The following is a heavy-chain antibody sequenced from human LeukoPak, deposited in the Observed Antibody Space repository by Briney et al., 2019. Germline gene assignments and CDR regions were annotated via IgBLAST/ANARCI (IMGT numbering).Heavy chain of an antibody. CDR3: TTDLYDRPNHY. D-gene: IGHD3-22*01. CDR1: GSTFSNAW. V-gene: IGHV3-15*01. CDR2: IKRKTDGGTT. J-gene: IGHJ4*02. Sequence: VKPGGSLRLSCAASGSTFSNAWMSWVRQAPGKGLEWVGRIKRKTDGGTTDYAAPVKGRFTISRDDSKNTLYLQMNSLKTEDTTVYYCTTDLYDRPNHYWGQGTLVTVSS.